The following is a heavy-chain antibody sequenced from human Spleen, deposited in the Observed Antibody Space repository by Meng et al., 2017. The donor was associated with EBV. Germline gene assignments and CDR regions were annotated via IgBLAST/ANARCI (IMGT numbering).Heavy chain of an antibody. D-gene: IGHD5-12*01. CDR2: IYYSGST. CDR3: ARGGDSGYEHAY. CDR1: GDSISSGDYY. V-gene: IGHV4-30-4*01. J-gene: IGHJ4*02. Sequence: QVQLQESGPGLVKPSXXLALTGAVSGDSISSGDYYWSWIRQPPGKGLEWIGYIYYSGSTYYNPSLKSRVTISVDTSKNQFSLRLTSVTAADTAVYYCARGGDSGYEHAYWGQGTLVTVSS.